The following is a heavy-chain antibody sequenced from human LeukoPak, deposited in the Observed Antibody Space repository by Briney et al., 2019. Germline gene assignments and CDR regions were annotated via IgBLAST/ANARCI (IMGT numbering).Heavy chain of an antibody. CDR2: INPNSGGT. V-gene: IGHV1-2*02. CDR3: ARDSSVASSGSPVYYYYMDV. Sequence: GASVKVSGKASGYTFTGYYMHWVRQAPGQGLEWMGWINPNSGGTNYAQKFQGRVTMTRDTSISTAYMELSRLRSDDTAVYYCARDSSVASSGSPVYYYYMDVWGKGTTVTVSS. D-gene: IGHD3-22*01. CDR1: GYTFTGYY. J-gene: IGHJ6*03.